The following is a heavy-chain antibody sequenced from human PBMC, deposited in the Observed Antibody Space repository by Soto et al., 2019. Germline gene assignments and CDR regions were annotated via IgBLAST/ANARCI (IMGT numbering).Heavy chain of an antibody. V-gene: IGHV4-31*03. CDR2: IYYSGST. Sequence: PSETLSLTCTVSGGSISSGGYYWSWIRQHPGKGLEWIGYIYYSGSTYYNPSLKSRVTISIDTSKNQFSLKLSSVTAADMAVYYCAVRRDGYNYGFDYWGQGTLVTVSS. CDR1: GGSISSGGYY. CDR3: AVRRDGYNYGFDY. D-gene: IGHD5-12*01. J-gene: IGHJ4*02.